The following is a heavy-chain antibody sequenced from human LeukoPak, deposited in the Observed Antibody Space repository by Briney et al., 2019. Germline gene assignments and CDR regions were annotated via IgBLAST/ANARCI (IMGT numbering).Heavy chain of an antibody. CDR1: GGSVSSGGFY. Sequence: SETLSLTCIVSGGSVSSGGFYWSWIRQPPGKGLEWIAYIYYSGSTNYNPSLKSRVTISVDTSKNQFSLKLTSVTAADTAAYYCARDRGVGATLPFYWGQGTLSPSPQ. D-gene: IGHD1-26*01. V-gene: IGHV4-61*08. CDR2: IYYSGST. CDR3: ARDRGVGATLPFY. J-gene: IGHJ4*02.